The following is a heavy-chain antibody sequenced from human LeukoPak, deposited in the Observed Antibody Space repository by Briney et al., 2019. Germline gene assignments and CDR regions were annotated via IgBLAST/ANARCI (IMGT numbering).Heavy chain of an antibody. CDR1: GFTFSSYS. CDR3: ARVLTAAGSNWFDP. CDR2: ISSSSSYI. D-gene: IGHD6-13*01. Sequence: PGGSLRLSCAASGFTFSSYSMNWVRQAPGKGLEWVSSISSSSSYIYYADSVKGRFTISRDNAKNSLYLQMNCLRAEDTAVYYCARVLTAAGSNWFDPWGQGTLVTVSS. J-gene: IGHJ5*02. V-gene: IGHV3-21*01.